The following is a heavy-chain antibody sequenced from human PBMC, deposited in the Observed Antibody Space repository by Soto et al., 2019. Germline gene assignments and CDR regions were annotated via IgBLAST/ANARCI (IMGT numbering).Heavy chain of an antibody. Sequence: QVQLVQSGAAVKKPGASVKVSCKASGYTFTSYGSSWVRQAPGQGLERMGWISAYNGNTNYAQKLQARVTMTTDPSTSTAYMELRSLRSDATAVYYCASYHLNSYYYGMDVWGQGTTVTVSS. CDR1: GYTFTSYG. CDR3: ASYHLNSYYYGMDV. J-gene: IGHJ6*01. CDR2: ISAYNGNT. V-gene: IGHV1-18*01. D-gene: IGHD1-20*01.